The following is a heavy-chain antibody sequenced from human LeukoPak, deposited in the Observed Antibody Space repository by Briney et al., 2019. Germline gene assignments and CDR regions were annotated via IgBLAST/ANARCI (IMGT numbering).Heavy chain of an antibody. D-gene: IGHD3-22*01. Sequence: GGSLRLSCAASGFTFSSYAMHWVRQAPGKGLEWVANIKQDGSEKYYVDSVKGRFTISRDNAKNSLYLQMNSLRAEDTAVYYCARDPYRIVVVPHYFDYWGQGTLVTVSS. CDR2: IKQDGSEK. J-gene: IGHJ4*02. V-gene: IGHV3-7*01. CDR1: GFTFSSYA. CDR3: ARDPYRIVVVPHYFDY.